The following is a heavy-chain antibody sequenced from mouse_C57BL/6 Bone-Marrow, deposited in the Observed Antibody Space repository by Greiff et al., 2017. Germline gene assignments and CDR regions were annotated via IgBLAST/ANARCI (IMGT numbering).Heavy chain of an antibody. CDR3: AYSFYFDY. J-gene: IGHJ2*01. V-gene: IGHV5-17*01. CDR2: ISSGSSTI. D-gene: IGHD2-12*01. Sequence: EVMLVESGGGLVKPGGSLKLSCAASGFTFSDYGMHWVRQAPAKGLEWVAYISSGSSTIYYAETVKGRFTISRDNAKNTLFLQMTSLRSEDTAMYYCAYSFYFDYWGQGTTLTVSS. CDR1: GFTFSDYG.